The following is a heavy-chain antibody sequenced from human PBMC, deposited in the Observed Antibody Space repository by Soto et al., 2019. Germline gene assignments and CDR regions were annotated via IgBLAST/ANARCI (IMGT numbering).Heavy chain of an antibody. CDR1: GLSLSTSGVG. V-gene: IGHV2-5*02. CDR2: IYWDDDK. CDR3: ARQTSPSIAVAGYFDY. D-gene: IGHD6-19*01. Sequence: SGPTLVNPTQTLTLTCTFSGLSLSTSGVGVGWIRQPPGKALEWLALIYWDDDKRYSPSLKSRLTITKDTSKNQVVLTMTNMDPVDTATYYCARQTSPSIAVAGYFDYWGQGTLVTVSS. J-gene: IGHJ4*02.